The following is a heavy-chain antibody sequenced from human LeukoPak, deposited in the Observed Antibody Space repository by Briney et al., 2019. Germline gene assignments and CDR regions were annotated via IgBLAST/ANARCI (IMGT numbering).Heavy chain of an antibody. D-gene: IGHD6-19*01. CDR1: GYTFTSYD. Sequence: ASVKVSCKASGYTFTSYDINWVRQATGQGLEWMGWKNPNSGNTGYAQKFQGRVTITRNTSISTAYMELSSLRSEDTAVYYCARYFSGSFYYYMDVWGKGTTVTVSS. V-gene: IGHV1-8*03. CDR2: KNPNSGNT. CDR3: ARYFSGSFYYYMDV. J-gene: IGHJ6*03.